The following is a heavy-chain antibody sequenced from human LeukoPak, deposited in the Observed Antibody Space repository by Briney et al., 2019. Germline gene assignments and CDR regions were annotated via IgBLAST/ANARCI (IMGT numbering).Heavy chain of an antibody. V-gene: IGHV3-11*04. CDR1: GFTFSDYY. J-gene: IGHJ5*02. CDR3: ASFLSSGYYQTWYDP. CDR2: ISSSGSTI. Sequence: GGSLRLSCAASGFTFSDYYMSWIRPAPGKGLEWVSYISSSGSTIYYADSVKGRFTISRDNAKNSLYLQMNSLRAEDTAVYYCASFLSSGYYQTWYDPWGQGTLVTVSS. D-gene: IGHD3-22*01.